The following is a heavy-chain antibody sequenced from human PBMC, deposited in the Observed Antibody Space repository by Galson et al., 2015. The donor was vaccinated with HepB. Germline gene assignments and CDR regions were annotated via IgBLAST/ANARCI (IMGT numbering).Heavy chain of an antibody. V-gene: IGHV3-21*06. Sequence: SLRLSCAGSGFTFSSYSMNWVRQVPGKGLEWVPSISTDSSKINYADSVKGRFAISRDNAKNTLYLQMSSLRAEDTAVYYCARYRGVATWDTWGQGTLVTVSS. D-gene: IGHD5-12*01. J-gene: IGHJ4*02. CDR1: GFTFSSYS. CDR3: ARYRGVATWDT. CDR2: ISTDSSKI.